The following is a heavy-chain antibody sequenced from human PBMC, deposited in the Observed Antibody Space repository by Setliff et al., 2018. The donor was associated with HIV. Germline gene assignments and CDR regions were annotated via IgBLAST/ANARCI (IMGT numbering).Heavy chain of an antibody. CDR3: ARAKGYCNDDGCFSNFDY. J-gene: IGHJ4*02. CDR1: GGSISSYY. CDR2: IYYSGST. Sequence: KTSETLSLTCTVSGGSISSYYWSWIRQPPGKGLEWIGYIYYSGSTNYNPSLKSRVTISVDTSKNQFSLKLSSVTAADTAVYYCARAKGYCNDDGCFSNFDYWGQGTLVTVSS. V-gene: IGHV4-59*01. D-gene: IGHD2-15*01.